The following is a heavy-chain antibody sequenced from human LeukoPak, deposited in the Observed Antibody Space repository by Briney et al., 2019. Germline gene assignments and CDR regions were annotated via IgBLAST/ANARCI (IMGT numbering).Heavy chain of an antibody. J-gene: IGHJ6*03. CDR3: ARGSGIAPPSRGYYYYMDV. CDR2: IIPIFGTA. D-gene: IGHD3-10*01. V-gene: IGHV1-69*13. Sequence: GASVKVSCKASGGTFSSYAISWVRQAPGQGLEWMGGIIPIFGTANYAQKFQGRVTITADESTSTAYMELSSLRSEDTAVYYCARGSGIAPPSRGYYYYMDVWGKGTTVTVSS. CDR1: GGTFSSYA.